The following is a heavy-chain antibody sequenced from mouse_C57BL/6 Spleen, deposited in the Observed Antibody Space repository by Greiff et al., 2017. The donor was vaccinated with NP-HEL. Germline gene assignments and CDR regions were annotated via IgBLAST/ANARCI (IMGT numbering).Heavy chain of an antibody. Sequence: EVKLVESGGGLVQSGRSLRLSCATSGFTFSDFYMEWVRQAPGKGLEWIAASRNKANDYTTEYSASVKGRFIVSRDTSQSILYLQMNALRAEDTAIYYCARDPWNYPYAMDYWGQGTSVTVSS. CDR2: SRNKANDYTT. V-gene: IGHV7-1*01. CDR1: GFTFSDFY. J-gene: IGHJ4*01. CDR3: ARDPWNYPYAMDY. D-gene: IGHD1-1*02.